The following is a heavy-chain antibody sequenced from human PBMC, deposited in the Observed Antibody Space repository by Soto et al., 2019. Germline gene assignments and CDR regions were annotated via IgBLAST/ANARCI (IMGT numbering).Heavy chain of an antibody. V-gene: IGHV4-34*01. CDR2: GNHRGDN. CDR1: VPSFTSYY. Sequence: PSETLSLTCNVSVPSFTSYYSTWVRQAPGKGLEWIGEGNHRGDNTYNPSLGGRVAISVDTSKNEFSLKLTSVTGGDTGVYFCGRGRGYRRFVDYWGQGTLVTVSS. CDR3: GRGRGYRRFVDY. D-gene: IGHD5-12*01. J-gene: IGHJ4*02.